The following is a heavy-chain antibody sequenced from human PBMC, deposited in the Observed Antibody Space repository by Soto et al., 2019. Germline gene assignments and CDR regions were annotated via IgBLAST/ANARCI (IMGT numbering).Heavy chain of an antibody. CDR1: GGTFSRYA. D-gene: IGHD3-22*01. CDR3: ARDGTLYDSSAYYYVY. V-gene: IGHV1-69*13. Sequence: VASVKVSCKASGGTFSRYAINWVRQAPGQGLEWMGGIIPVFGKANYAQKFQGRVTITADESTSTGYMELRSLTSEDTAVYYCARDGTLYDSSAYYYVYWGQGTLVTVSS. CDR2: IIPVFGKA. J-gene: IGHJ4*02.